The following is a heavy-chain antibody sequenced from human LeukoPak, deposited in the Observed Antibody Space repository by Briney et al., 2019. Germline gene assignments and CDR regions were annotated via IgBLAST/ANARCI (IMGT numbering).Heavy chain of an antibody. V-gene: IGHV3-23*01. CDR3: ATAGGEVGATTPPGDY. Sequence: PGGSLRLSCAASGFTFSSYAMSWVRQAPGKGLEWVSAISGSGGSTYYADSVKGRFTISRDNSENTLYLQMTGLRVEDTAVYYCATAGGEVGATTPPGDYWGQGTLVTVSS. CDR1: GFTFSSYA. J-gene: IGHJ4*02. D-gene: IGHD1-26*01. CDR2: ISGSGGST.